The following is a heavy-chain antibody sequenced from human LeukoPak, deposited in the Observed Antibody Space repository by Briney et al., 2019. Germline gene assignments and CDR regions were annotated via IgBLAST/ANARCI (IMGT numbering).Heavy chain of an antibody. V-gene: IGHV1-24*01. D-gene: IGHD4-17*01. CDR2: FDPEDGET. J-gene: IGHJ1*01. CDR3: AQLATVTSEYFQH. CDR1: GYTLTGLS. Sequence: ASVKVSCKVSGYTLTGLSMHWVRQAPGKGLEWMGGFDPEDGETIYAQKFQGRVTMTEDTSTDTAYMELSSLRSEDTAVYYCAQLATVTSEYFQHWGQGTLVTVSS.